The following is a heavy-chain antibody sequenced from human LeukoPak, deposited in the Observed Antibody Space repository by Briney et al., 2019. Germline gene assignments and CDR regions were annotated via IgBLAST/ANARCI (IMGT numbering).Heavy chain of an antibody. D-gene: IGHD6-6*01. J-gene: IGHJ4*02. CDR3: ARRAARDFDY. Sequence: PSETLSLTCTVSGGYISSYYWSWVRRPPGKGVEWVGEIYHRGSTNYNPSLKSRVTISVDKSKDQFSLKLSSVTAADTAVYYCARRAARDFDYWGQGTLVTVSS. V-gene: IGHV4-59*12. CDR1: GGYISSYY. CDR2: IYHRGST.